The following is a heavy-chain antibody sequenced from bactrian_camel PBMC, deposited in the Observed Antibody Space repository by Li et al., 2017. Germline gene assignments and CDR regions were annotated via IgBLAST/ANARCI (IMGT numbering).Heavy chain of an antibody. CDR2: VFPGAGVT. D-gene: IGHD3*01. J-gene: IGHJ4*01. CDR1: RNMNV. CDR3: ATGAPGNSRYALDLRAYSY. Sequence: HVQLVESGGCSVQAGGSLTRSCNYTRNMNVMAWSRQAPGKEREGVAAVFPGAGVTYYADSVKGRFTISRDAKNNVVWLQMNHLKAEDTAMYFCATGAPGNSRYALDLRAYSYFGQGTQVTVS. V-gene: IGHV3S54*01.